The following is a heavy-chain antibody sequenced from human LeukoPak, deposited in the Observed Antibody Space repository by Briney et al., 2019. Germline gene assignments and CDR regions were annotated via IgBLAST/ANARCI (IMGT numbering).Heavy chain of an antibody. J-gene: IGHJ4*02. CDR2: IIPILGIA. Sequence: VKASCKASGGTFSSYAISWVRQAPGQGLEWMGRIIPILGIANYAQKFQGRVTITADKSTSTAYMELSSLRSEDTAVYYCARDRPRRGYSYSNIDYRGQGTLVTVSS. D-gene: IGHD5-18*01. CDR1: GGTFSSYA. CDR3: ARDRPRRGYSYSNIDY. V-gene: IGHV1-69*10.